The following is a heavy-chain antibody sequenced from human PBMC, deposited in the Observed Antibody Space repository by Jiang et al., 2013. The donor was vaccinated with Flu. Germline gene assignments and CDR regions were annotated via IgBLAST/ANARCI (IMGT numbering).Heavy chain of an antibody. V-gene: IGHV6-1*01. J-gene: IGHJ6*02. D-gene: IGHD3-22*01. CDR1: GDSVSSNSAA. CDR3: ARRPHTDYDSGMDV. CDR2: TYYRSKWYN. Sequence: QTLSLTCAISGDSVSSNSAAWNWIRQSPSRGLEWLGRTYYRSKWYNDYAVSVKSRITINPDTSKNQFSLQLNSVTPEDTAVYYCARRPHTDYDSGMDVWGQGTTVTVSS.